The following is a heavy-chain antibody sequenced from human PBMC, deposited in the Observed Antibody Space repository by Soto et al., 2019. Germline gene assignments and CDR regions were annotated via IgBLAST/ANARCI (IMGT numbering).Heavy chain of an antibody. D-gene: IGHD3-10*01. CDR1: RFSLSTTGVG. Sequence: QITLKESGPTLVKPTQTLTLTCSFSRFSLSTTGVGVGWIRQSPGKVLEWLAIIYWDNDKRYSPSLKSRVTITKDTSKNQVVLTVTNMDPVDTGTYYCARSLWFGELHWGQGALVTVSS. CDR2: IYWDNDK. CDR3: ARSLWFGELH. V-gene: IGHV2-5*02. J-gene: IGHJ4*02.